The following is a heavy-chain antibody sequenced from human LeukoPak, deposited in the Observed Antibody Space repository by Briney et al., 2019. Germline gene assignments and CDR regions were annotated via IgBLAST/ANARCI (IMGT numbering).Heavy chain of an antibody. Sequence: PGRSLRLSCAASGFTFSSYGMHWVRQAPGKGLEWVAVISYDGSNKYYADSVKGLFTISRDNSKNTLYLQMNSLRAEDTAVYYCAKDALRYGDYVPNYFDYWGQGTLVTVSS. CDR3: AKDALRYGDYVPNYFDY. CDR2: ISYDGSNK. D-gene: IGHD4-17*01. CDR1: GFTFSSYG. V-gene: IGHV3-30*18. J-gene: IGHJ4*02.